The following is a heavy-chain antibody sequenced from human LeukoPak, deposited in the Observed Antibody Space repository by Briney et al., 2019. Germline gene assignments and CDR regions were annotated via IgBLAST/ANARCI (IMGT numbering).Heavy chain of an antibody. CDR1: GFIVSSNH. Sequence: GGSLRLSCAVSGFIVSSNHMNWVRQAPGKGLEWISYIGIDSGNTKYADSVRGRFTISADKAKNSLYLQMNSLRVEDTAVYYCARDHNYAFDNWGQGTLVSVAS. D-gene: IGHD1-1*01. J-gene: IGHJ4*02. V-gene: IGHV3-48*01. CDR3: ARDHNYAFDN. CDR2: IGIDSGNT.